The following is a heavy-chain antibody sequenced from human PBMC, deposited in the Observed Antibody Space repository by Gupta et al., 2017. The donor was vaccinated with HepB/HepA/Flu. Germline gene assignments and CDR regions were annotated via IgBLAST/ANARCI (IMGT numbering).Heavy chain of an antibody. J-gene: IGHJ4*02. D-gene: IGHD4-17*01. Sequence: VSRINSDGSSTSYADSVKGRFTISRDNAKNTLYLQMNSLRAEDTAVYYCARVSKRDYDVGGGFVDYWGQGTLVTVSS. V-gene: IGHV3-74*01. CDR2: INSDGSST. CDR3: ARVSKRDYDVGGGFVDY.